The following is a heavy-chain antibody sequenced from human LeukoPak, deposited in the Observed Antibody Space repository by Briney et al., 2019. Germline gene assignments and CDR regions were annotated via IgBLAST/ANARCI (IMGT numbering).Heavy chain of an antibody. Sequence: PGGSLRLSCAASGFTFSSYAMSWVRQAPGKGLEWVSSINGSGGSTYYADSVKGRFTISRDNSKNTLYLQMNSLRAEDTAVYYCAKIAAAGRKGDYWGQGTLVTVSS. CDR1: GFTFSSYA. V-gene: IGHV3-23*01. J-gene: IGHJ4*02. CDR2: INGSGGST. D-gene: IGHD6-13*01. CDR3: AKIAAAGRKGDY.